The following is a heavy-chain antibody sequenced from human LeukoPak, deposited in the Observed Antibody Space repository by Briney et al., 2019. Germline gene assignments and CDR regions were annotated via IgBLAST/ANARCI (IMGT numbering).Heavy chain of an antibody. J-gene: IGHJ4*02. CDR1: GFTFGDYT. CDR2: ITWDGGNI. V-gene: IGHV3-9*03. Sequence: GRSLRLSCVTSGFTFGDYTMHWVRQVPGKGLEWLSGITWDGGNIAYADSVKGRFTISRDNAKSSLYLQMNSLRNEDMAFYFCAKGYTFHGVAHDSGYFDYWSQGTLVTVSS. CDR3: AKGYTFHGVAHDSGYFDY. D-gene: IGHD3-3*01.